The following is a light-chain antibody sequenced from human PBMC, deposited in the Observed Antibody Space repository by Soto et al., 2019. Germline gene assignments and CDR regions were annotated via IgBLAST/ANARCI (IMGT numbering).Light chain of an antibody. J-gene: IGLJ2*01. CDR3: SSYTTSGTLA. CDR2: NVN. V-gene: IGLV2-18*02. CDR1: SSDVGTYAY. Sequence: QSALIQSPSVSGSPGQSVTISCTGTSSDVGTYAYVSWYQHHPGTVPKPLIYNVNTRPSGVPDRFSGSRSDNAASLTISGLQTEDEADYHCSSYTTSGTLAFGGGTQLTVL.